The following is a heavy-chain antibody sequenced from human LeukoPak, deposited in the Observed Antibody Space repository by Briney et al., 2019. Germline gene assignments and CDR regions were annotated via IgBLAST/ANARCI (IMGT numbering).Heavy chain of an antibody. CDR2: MSPHNGHT. CDR3: ARRTPRCGGTCYDAFDV. D-gene: IGHD2-21*01. Sequence: ASVKVSCKASGYAFIDYDINWVRQAPGQGLECMGLMSPHNGHTDYAQNFQGRVTMTRDTSTGTAYMELRSLRSEDTAVYYCARRTPRCGGTCYDAFDVWGQGTMVTVSS. V-gene: IGHV1-8*01. CDR1: GYAFIDYD. J-gene: IGHJ3*01.